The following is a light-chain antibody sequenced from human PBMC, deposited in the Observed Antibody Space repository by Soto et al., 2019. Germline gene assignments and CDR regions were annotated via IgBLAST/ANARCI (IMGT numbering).Light chain of an antibody. V-gene: IGKV3-20*01. Sequence: IVLTQSPATLSLSPGERATLSCRASQSVSTYLAWYQQKPGQAPSLLIYGASSRATGIPDRFSGSGSGTDFTLTISRLEPEDFAVYYCQQYGSSPWTFGQGTKVDIK. J-gene: IGKJ1*01. CDR1: QSVSTY. CDR2: GAS. CDR3: QQYGSSPWT.